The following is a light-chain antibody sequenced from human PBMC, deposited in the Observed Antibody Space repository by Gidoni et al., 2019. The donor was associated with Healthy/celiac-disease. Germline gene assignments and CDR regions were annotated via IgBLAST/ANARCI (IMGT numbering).Light chain of an antibody. CDR3: CSYAGSYTFVV. V-gene: IGLV2-11*01. CDR2: DVT. J-gene: IGLJ2*01. Sequence: QSALTQPRSVSGSPGQPVPISCTGTSSDVGASNFVSWFQQHPGQAPKLMIYDVTKRPSGVPDRFSGSKSGNTASLTISGLQAEDEADYYCCSYAGSYTFVVFGGGTKLTVL. CDR1: SSDVGASNF.